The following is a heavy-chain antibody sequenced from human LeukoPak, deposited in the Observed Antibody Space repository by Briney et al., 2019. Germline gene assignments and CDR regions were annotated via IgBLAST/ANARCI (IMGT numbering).Heavy chain of an antibody. CDR1: GFTFSSYG. CDR3: AKYSGYYGSGSYYNPLDY. Sequence: GGSLRLSCAASGFTFSSYGMSWVRQAPGKGLEWVSAISGSGGSTYYADSVEGRFTISRDNSKNTLYLQMNSLRAEDTAVYYCAKYSGYYGSGSYYNPLDYWGQGTLVTVSS. D-gene: IGHD3-10*01. V-gene: IGHV3-23*01. CDR2: ISGSGGST. J-gene: IGHJ4*02.